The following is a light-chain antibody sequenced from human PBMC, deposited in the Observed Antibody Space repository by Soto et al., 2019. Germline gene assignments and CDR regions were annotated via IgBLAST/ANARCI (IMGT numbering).Light chain of an antibody. CDR1: QDISSD. V-gene: IGKV1-12*01. CDR3: QQASSFPLS. J-gene: IGKJ4*01. Sequence: DIQMTQSPSSVSASVGDRVTITCRASQDISSDLAWYQHRPGKGPKFLIYEASTLQNGVPSRFSGSGSGTDFTLTINNLQPEDFATYFYQQASSFPLSFGGGTKVEMK. CDR2: EAS.